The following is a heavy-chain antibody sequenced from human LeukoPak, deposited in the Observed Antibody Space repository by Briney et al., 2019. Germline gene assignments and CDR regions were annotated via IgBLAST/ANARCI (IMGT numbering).Heavy chain of an antibody. CDR1: GFTFSDYY. Sequence: PGGSLRLSCAASGFTFSDYYMSWIRQAPGKGLEWVSYISSSGSTIYYADSVKGRFTISRDNAKNSLYLQMNSLRAEDTAVYYCARESHNWNDPYFDYWGQGTLVTVSS. D-gene: IGHD1-1*01. V-gene: IGHV3-11*04. CDR3: ARESHNWNDPYFDY. CDR2: ISSSGSTI. J-gene: IGHJ4*02.